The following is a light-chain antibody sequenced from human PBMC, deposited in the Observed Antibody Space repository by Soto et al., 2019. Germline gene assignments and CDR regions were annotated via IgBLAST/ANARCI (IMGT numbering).Light chain of an antibody. CDR3: QQYGSSPPWT. CDR2: GAS. J-gene: IGKJ2*01. Sequence: EIVLTQSPGTLSLSPGERATLSCRASQGVSSSYLAWYQQKPGQATRLLIYGASIRATGILVRFSGSGSGTDFTLTISRLEPEDFAVYYCQQYGSSPPWTFGQGTKLEIK. V-gene: IGKV3-20*01. CDR1: QGVSSSY.